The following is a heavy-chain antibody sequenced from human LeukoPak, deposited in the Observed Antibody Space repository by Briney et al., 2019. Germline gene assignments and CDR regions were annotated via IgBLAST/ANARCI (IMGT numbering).Heavy chain of an antibody. V-gene: IGHV3-11*06. CDR2: ITSRGGYT. J-gene: IGHJ4*02. CDR3: ARAPDYGDYHFDY. CDR1: GFTFSDYY. D-gene: IGHD4-17*01. Sequence: PGGSLRLSCAASGFTFSDYYMSWIRQAPGKGLEWVSYITSRGGYTNYADSVKGRFTISRDNAENSLSLQMNSLRAEDTAVCYCARAPDYGDYHFDYWGQGTLVTVSS.